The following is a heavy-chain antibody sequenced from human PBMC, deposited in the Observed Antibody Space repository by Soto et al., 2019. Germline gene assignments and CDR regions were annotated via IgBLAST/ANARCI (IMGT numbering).Heavy chain of an antibody. CDR1: GYTFTGYY. V-gene: IGHV1-2*04. CDR2: INPNSGGT. D-gene: IGHD3-16*01. Sequence: ASVKVSCKASGYTFTGYYMHWVRQAPGQGLEWMGWINPNSGGTNYAQKFQGWVTMTRDTSISTAYMELSSLRSDDTAVYYCASDLTYVYSGTYDYLSYCIYSMDVWGKGAMVTVSS. J-gene: IGHJ6*04. CDR3: ASDLTYVYSGTYDYLSYCIYSMDV.